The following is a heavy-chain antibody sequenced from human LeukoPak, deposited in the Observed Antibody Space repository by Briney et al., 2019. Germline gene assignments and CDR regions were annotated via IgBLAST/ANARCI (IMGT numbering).Heavy chain of an antibody. V-gene: IGHV4-59*01. CDR2: IYYIGST. CDR1: GGSIGSDY. Sequence: PSETLSLTCSVSGGSIGSDYWTWIRQSPRGGLEWIGYIYYIGSTNYNPSLKSRVTISVDTSKNEVFLNLTSVTTADTALYYCARGRYSWNYDYWGQGTLVTVSS. D-gene: IGHD1-1*01. CDR3: ARGRYSWNYDY. J-gene: IGHJ4*02.